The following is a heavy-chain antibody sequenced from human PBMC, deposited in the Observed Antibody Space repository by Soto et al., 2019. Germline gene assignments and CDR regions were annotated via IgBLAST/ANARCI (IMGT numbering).Heavy chain of an antibody. CDR2: IYSGGST. Sequence: GCSLRPSFAASGFTVISNYMSCVRQAPGTGLEWVSVIYSGGSTYYADSVKGRFTISRDNSKNTLYLQMNSLRAEDTAVYYCARPSRIVAATYYYYRIAVRGQEPMVPVS. CDR3: ARPSRIVAATYYYYRIAV. J-gene: IGHJ6*02. CDR1: GFTVISNY. D-gene: IGHD1-26*01. V-gene: IGHV3-53*01.